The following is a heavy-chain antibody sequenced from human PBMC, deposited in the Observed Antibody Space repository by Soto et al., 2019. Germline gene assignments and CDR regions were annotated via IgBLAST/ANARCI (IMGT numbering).Heavy chain of an antibody. J-gene: IGHJ4*02. CDR1: GGTFSSYT. CDR3: ARVWETYYYGSGSYSDY. D-gene: IGHD3-10*01. V-gene: IGHV1-69*02. Sequence: QVQLVQSGAEVKKPGSSVKVSCKASGGTFSSYTISWVRQAPGQGLEWMGRIIPILGIANYAQKFQGRVTITAXXSXSXXYMELSSLRSEDTAVYYCARVWETYYYGSGSYSDYWGQGTLVTVSS. CDR2: IIPILGIA.